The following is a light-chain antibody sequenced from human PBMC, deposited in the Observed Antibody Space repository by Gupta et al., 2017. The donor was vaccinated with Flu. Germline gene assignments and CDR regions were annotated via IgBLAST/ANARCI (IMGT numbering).Light chain of an antibody. CDR3: HHRNNWPPRST. CDR1: QSVSGY. CDR2: DAS. V-gene: IGKV3-11*01. J-gene: IGKJ3*01. Sequence: VLTQSPATLSLSPGERATLSCRASQSVSGYLAWYQQKPGQAPRPLIYDASNRATDIPARVSGSGSGTDFTLTISILEPEDFAVYDCHHRNNWPPRSTFGPGTKVDIK.